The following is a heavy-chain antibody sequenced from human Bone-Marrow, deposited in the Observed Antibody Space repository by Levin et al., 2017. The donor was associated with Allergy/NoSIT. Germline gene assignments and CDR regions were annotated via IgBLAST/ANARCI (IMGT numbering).Heavy chain of an antibody. D-gene: IGHD4-17*01. Sequence: ASVKVSCEAAGYTFTDHYMHWVRQAPGQGLEWMGWVNFNSGATHYAQKFPDRVTMTRDTSITTASIEVSSLRFDDTALYFCARNDYGDYVKNFDYWGQGTLVTVSS. CDR2: VNFNSGAT. J-gene: IGHJ4*02. CDR1: GYTFTDHY. CDR3: ARNDYGDYVKNFDY. V-gene: IGHV1-2*02.